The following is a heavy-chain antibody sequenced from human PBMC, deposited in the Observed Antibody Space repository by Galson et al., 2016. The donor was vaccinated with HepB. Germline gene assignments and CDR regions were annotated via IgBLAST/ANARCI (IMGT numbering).Heavy chain of an antibody. CDR2: LSHDGVTK. J-gene: IGHJ4*02. V-gene: IGHV3-30-3*01. CDR3: AREWELGGYFDY. CDR1: EFTFNNCP. Sequence: SLRLSCAASEFTFNNCPLHWVRQAPGKGLEWVAVLSHDGVTKFHADSVRARFTISRDKSKTTVYLQMDGLSAEDTAVYYCAREWELGGYFDYWGQGTLVTVSS. D-gene: IGHD1-26*01.